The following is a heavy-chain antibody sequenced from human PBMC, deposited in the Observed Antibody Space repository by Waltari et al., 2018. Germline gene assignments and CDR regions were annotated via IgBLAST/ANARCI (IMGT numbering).Heavy chain of an antibody. Sequence: QVQLVQSGAEVKKPGASVKVSCKASGYTFTGYYMHWVRQAPGQGREWMGWINPKSGGKNYEQNFQGRVTMTRDTSISTAYRELSRLRSDDTAVYYCARPIGGSSGRGPEPLDYWGQGTLVTVSS. CDR3: ARPIGGSSGRGPEPLDY. V-gene: IGHV1-2*02. J-gene: IGHJ4*02. D-gene: IGHD6-19*01. CDR2: INPKSGGK. CDR1: GYTFTGYY.